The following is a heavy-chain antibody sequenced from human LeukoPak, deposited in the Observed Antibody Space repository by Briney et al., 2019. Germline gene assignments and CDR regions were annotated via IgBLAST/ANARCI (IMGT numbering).Heavy chain of an antibody. V-gene: IGHV1-69*04. CDR3: ARRPHCYDNSGYSY. D-gene: IGHD3-22*01. Sequence: ASVKVSCKASGGTFSSYAISWVRHAPGQGPEWMGRIIPILGIANYAQKFQGRVTITSDKSTSTAYMQLSSLSSEATAAYYFARRPHCYDNSGYSYWGQGTLVTVSS. CDR1: GGTFSSYA. J-gene: IGHJ4*02. CDR2: IIPILGIA.